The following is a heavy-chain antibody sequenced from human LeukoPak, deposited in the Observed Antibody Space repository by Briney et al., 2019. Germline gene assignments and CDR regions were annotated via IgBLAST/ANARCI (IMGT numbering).Heavy chain of an antibody. Sequence: GRCLRLSCAASGSTLSNYWMHWVRQAAGRGMEDVAKIKQGGSEKLYVDSVRGRFANSRDDGKNSLPMQMNSLRAEDTAVYYWAKGSGWLIFHWGQGTVVTVSS. V-gene: IGHV3-7*01. D-gene: IGHD6-19*01. J-gene: IGHJ4*02. CDR1: GSTLSNYW. CDR3: AKGSGWLIFH. CDR2: IKQGGSEK.